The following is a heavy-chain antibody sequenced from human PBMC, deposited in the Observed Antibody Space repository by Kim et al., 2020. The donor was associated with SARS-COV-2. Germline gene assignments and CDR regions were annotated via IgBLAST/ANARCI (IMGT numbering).Heavy chain of an antibody. V-gene: IGHV1-18*01. J-gene: IGHJ4*02. CDR2: NGNT. CDR3: ARDRQCGY. D-gene: IGHD6-19*01. Sequence: NGNTNYAPSLQDRVTMTTDTSTNTAYMELGSLRSDDTAVYYCARDRQCGYWGQGTLVTVSS.